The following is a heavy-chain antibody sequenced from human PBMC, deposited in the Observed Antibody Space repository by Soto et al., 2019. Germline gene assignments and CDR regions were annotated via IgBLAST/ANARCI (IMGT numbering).Heavy chain of an antibody. CDR3: ARRYSSSMDV. V-gene: IGHV4-59*08. Sequence: QVQLQESGPGLVKPSETLSLTCTVSGGSISSYYWSWIRQPPGKGLEWIGYVYYSGSTNYNPSLKVRVPQTDDTSKNQFSLKLSSGTAADPAVYYCARRYSSSMDVWGQGTTVTVSS. CDR1: GGSISSYY. CDR2: VYYSGST. D-gene: IGHD6-13*01. J-gene: IGHJ6*02.